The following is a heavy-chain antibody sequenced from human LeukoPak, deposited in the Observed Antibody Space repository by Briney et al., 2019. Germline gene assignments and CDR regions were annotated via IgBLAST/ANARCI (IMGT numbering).Heavy chain of an antibody. J-gene: IGHJ4*02. D-gene: IGHD3-16*01. CDR2: ISRSGGNT. V-gene: IGHV3-23*01. Sequence: PGGSPRLSCAASGFGLSGYDMGWVRQAPGKGLEWVSTISRSGGNTYYADSVKGRFTISRDNSKNTLSLQMNNLRVDGAAVYYCARHWVWGQGTLVTVSS. CDR3: ARHWV. CDR1: GFGLSGYD.